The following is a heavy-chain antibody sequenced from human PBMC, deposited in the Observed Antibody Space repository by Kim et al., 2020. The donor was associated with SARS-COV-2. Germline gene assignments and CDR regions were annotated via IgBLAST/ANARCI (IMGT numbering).Heavy chain of an antibody. CDR3: AKNPSTGTEDYFDY. V-gene: IGHV3-23*01. D-gene: IGHD1-1*01. Sequence: ADSVKGRFTISRDNSKNTLYLQMNSRRAEDTAVYYWAKNPSTGTEDYFDYWGQGTLVTVSS. J-gene: IGHJ4*02.